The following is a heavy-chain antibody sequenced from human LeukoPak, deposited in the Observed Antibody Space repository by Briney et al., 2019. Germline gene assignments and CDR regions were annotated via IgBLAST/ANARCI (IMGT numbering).Heavy chain of an antibody. CDR2: ISYDGSNK. CDR1: GFTFSSYA. Sequence: PGGSLRLSFAASGFTFSSYAMHWVRQAPGKGLEWVAVISYDGSNKYYADSVKGRFTISRDNSKNTLYLQMNSLRAEDTAVYYCAGVQPGHDAFDIWGQGTMVTVSS. V-gene: IGHV3-30-3*01. J-gene: IGHJ3*02. D-gene: IGHD1-14*01. CDR3: AGVQPGHDAFDI.